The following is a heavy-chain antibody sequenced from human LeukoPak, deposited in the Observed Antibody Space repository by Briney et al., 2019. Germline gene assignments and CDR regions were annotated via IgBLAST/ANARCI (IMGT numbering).Heavy chain of an antibody. J-gene: IGHJ4*02. V-gene: IGHV4-59*02. Sequence: SETLSLTCIVSGGSVSSYYWTWIRQPPGKGLEWIGYIYNSGSTNYNPSLKSRVTISVDTSKNQFSLKLSSVTAADTAVYYCARGATTGGNSFDYWGQGTLVTVSS. CDR3: ARGATTGGNSFDY. CDR1: GGSVSSYY. CDR2: IYNSGST. D-gene: IGHD2-15*01.